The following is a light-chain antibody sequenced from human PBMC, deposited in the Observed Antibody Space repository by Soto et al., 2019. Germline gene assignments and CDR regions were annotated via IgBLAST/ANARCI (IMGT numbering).Light chain of an antibody. CDR1: SSDVGSYNL. CDR3: CSYAGSSTPLFV. Sequence: QSVLTQPASVSGSPGQSITISCTGTSSDVGSYNLVSCYQQHPGKAPKLMIYEGSKRPSGVSNRFSGSKSGNTASLTISGLQAEDEADYYCCSYAGSSTPLFVFGIGTKVTV. J-gene: IGLJ1*01. V-gene: IGLV2-23*01. CDR2: EGS.